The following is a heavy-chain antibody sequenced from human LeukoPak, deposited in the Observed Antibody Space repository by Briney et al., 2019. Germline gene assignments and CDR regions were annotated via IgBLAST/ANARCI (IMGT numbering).Heavy chain of an antibody. CDR1: GFTFSYTG. V-gene: IGHV3-21*01. CDR2: IISTGRFI. D-gene: IGHD1-26*01. CDR3: VRKWEQFDY. J-gene: IGHJ4*02. Sequence: GGSLRLSCAASGFTFSYTGLNSVRQAPGKGLEWVSYIISTGRFIYYADSVKGRFTISRDNAKNALYLQMNSLRAEDTAVYYCVRKWEQFDYWGQGTPVTVSS.